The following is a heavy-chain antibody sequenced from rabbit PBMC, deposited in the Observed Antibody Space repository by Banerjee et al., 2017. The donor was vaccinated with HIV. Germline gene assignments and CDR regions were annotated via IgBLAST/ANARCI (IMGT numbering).Heavy chain of an antibody. CDR3: ARDLAGVIGWNFNL. CDR2: IGAGSSGTT. D-gene: IGHD4-1*01. V-gene: IGHV1S45*01. Sequence: QEQLVESGGGLVQPEGSLTLTCKASGFTLSNYWMWWVRQAPGKGLEWIACIGAGSSGTTYYASWAKGRFTISKTSSTTVTLQMTSLTAADTASYFCARDLAGVIGWNFNLWGQGTLVTVS. CDR1: GFTLSNYW. J-gene: IGHJ4*01.